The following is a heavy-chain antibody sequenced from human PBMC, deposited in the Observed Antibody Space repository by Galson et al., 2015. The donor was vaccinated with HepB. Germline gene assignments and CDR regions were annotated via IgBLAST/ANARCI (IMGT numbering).Heavy chain of an antibody. J-gene: IGHJ6*02. CDR3: ARRIAAPGNFYYYGVDV. CDR1: GGSVSSGGYS. CDR2: IYHSGGT. V-gene: IGHV4-30-4*07. Sequence: LSLTCAVSGGSVSSGGYSWSWIRQPPGKGLAWTGHIYHSGGTYYNPSLKSRITISLDTSKNQFSLKLTSVTAADTAVYYCARRIAAPGNFYYYGVDVWGQGTTVTVSS. D-gene: IGHD6-13*01.